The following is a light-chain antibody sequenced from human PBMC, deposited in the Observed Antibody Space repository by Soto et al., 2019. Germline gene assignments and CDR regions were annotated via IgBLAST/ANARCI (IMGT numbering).Light chain of an antibody. V-gene: IGKV3-15*01. Sequence: EIVMTQSPATLSVSPGERATLSCRASQSVGGNLAWYQQRPVRAPRLLIYDASTRATDIPARSSGSGSGTEFTLTISSLQSEDFALYYCQQYNNWPLYTFGQGTKLEIK. J-gene: IGKJ2*01. CDR3: QQYNNWPLYT. CDR2: DAS. CDR1: QSVGGN.